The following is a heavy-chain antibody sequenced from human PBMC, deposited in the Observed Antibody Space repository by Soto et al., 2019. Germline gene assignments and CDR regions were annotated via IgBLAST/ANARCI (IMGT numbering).Heavy chain of an antibody. CDR1: GFTFTSTA. CDR3: EADSDFWSGYYNFAY. J-gene: IGHJ4*02. V-gene: IGHV1-58*01. CDR2: IVVGSGNT. D-gene: IGHD3-3*01. Sequence: ASVKVSCKASGFTFTSTAVQWVRQARGQRLEWIGWIVVGSGNTNYAQKFQERVTITSDMSTRTVYMELSSLRSEDMAVYYCEADSDFWSGYYNFAYWGQGTPVTVSS.